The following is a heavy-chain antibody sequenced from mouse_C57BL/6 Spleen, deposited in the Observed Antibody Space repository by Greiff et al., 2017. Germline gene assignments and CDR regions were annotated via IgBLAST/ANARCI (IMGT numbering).Heavy chain of an antibody. V-gene: IGHV1-61*01. CDR3: ARYDYDNFDY. CDR2: IYPSDSET. CDR1: GYTFTSYW. Sequence: VQLQQPGAELVRPGSSVKLSCKASGYTFTSYWMDWVKQRPGQGLEWIGNIYPSDSETHYNQKFKDKATLTVDKSSSTAYMQLSSLTSEDSAVYYCARYDYDNFDYWGQGTTLTVSS. J-gene: IGHJ2*01. D-gene: IGHD2-4*01.